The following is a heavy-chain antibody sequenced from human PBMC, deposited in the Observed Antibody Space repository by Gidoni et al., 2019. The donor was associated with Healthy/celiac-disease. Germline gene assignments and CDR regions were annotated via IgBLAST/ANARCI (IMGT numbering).Heavy chain of an antibody. Sequence: QVQLVESGGGLVKPGGSLRLSCAASGFPFSDYYMSWIRPAPGKGLEWVSYIRSSSSYTNYADSVKGRFTISRDNAKNSLYLQMNSLRAEDTAVYYCARAYSSSWYHRLSSIDYWGQGTLVTVSS. CDR3: ARAYSSSWYHRLSSIDY. J-gene: IGHJ4*02. CDR1: GFPFSDYY. V-gene: IGHV3-11*06. CDR2: IRSSSSYT. D-gene: IGHD6-13*01.